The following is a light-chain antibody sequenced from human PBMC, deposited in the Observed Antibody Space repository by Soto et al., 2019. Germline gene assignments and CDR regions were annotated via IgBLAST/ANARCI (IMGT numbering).Light chain of an antibody. CDR1: QHISEY. J-gene: IGKJ3*01. CDR2: AAS. V-gene: IGKV1-33*01. CDR3: QQYDNLPLT. Sequence: DIQMTQSPSSLSASVGDRVTITCQASQHISEYLNWYQQKPGKAPKLLISAASSLQSGVPSRFSGSGSGTEFTLTINSLQSEDFAVYFCQQYDNLPLTFGPGTKVDIK.